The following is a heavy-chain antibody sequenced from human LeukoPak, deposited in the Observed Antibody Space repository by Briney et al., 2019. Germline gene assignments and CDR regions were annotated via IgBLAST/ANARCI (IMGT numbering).Heavy chain of an antibody. D-gene: IGHD6-13*01. CDR2: IIPILGIA. Sequence: SVKVSCKASGGTFSSYAISWVRQAPGQGLEWMGRIIPILGIANYAQKFQGRVTITADKSTSTAYMELSSLRSEDTAVYYCADSSWYGNYFDYWGQGTLVTVSS. J-gene: IGHJ4*02. V-gene: IGHV1-69*04. CDR3: ADSSWYGNYFDY. CDR1: GGTFSSYA.